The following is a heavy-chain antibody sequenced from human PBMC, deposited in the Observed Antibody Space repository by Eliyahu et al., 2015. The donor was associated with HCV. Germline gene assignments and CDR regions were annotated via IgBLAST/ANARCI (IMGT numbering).Heavy chain of an antibody. CDR3: AKDLSNSANCGGDCYSWACDI. D-gene: IGHD2-21*02. J-gene: IGHJ3*02. CDR1: GXTFSXFA. CDR2: ISSSGRSI. Sequence: EVQLLESGGGLVQSGGSLRLSCAASGXTFSXFAMSWVRQAPGKGLEWVSSISSSGRSIYYADSVKGRFTISRDKSKNTLFLQMNSLRAEDTAVYFCAKDLSNSANCGGDCYSWACDIWGQGTMVTVSS. V-gene: IGHV3-23*01.